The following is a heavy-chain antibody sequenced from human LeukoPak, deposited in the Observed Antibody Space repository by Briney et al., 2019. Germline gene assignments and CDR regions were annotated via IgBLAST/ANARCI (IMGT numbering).Heavy chain of an antibody. D-gene: IGHD1-26*01. Sequence: PGGSLRLSCAASGFTFSSYSMNWVRQAPGKGLEWVSYISSSSSTIYYADSVKGRFTISRDNAKNSLYLQMNSLRAEDTAVYYCARDLAVGATSDAFDIWGQGTMVTVSS. CDR3: ARDLAVGATSDAFDI. CDR2: ISSSSSTI. V-gene: IGHV3-48*04. J-gene: IGHJ3*02. CDR1: GFTFSSYS.